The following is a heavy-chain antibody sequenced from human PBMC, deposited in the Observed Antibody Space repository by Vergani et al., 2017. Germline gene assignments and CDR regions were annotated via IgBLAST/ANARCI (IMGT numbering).Heavy chain of an antibody. CDR3: ARGGRATVVTPVVFWFDP. Sequence: QVQLQQWGAGLLKPSETLSLTCAVYGGSFSGYYWSWIRQPPGKGLEWIGEINHSGSTNYNPSLKSRVTISVDPSKNQFSLKLSSVTAADTAVYYCARGGRATVVTPVVFWFDPWGQGTLVTVSS. CDR1: GGSFSGYY. V-gene: IGHV4-34*01. D-gene: IGHD4-23*01. CDR2: INHSGST. J-gene: IGHJ5*02.